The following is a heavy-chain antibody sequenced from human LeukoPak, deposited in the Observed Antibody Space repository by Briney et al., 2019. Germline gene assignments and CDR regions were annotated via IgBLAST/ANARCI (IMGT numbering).Heavy chain of an antibody. Sequence: GGSLRLSCAASGSSFSDYWMDWVRQSPGKGMEWVANINQDGSEGYYADSVKGRFTISRDNAKNSLYLQMNKLRAEDTAVYYCSRSLDYWGQGALVTVSS. V-gene: IGHV3-7*01. J-gene: IGHJ4*02. CDR3: SRSLDY. CDR1: GSSFSDYW. CDR2: INQDGSEG.